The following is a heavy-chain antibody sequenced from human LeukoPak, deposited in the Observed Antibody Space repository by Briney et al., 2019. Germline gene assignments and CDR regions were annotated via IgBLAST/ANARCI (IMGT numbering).Heavy chain of an antibody. V-gene: IGHV4-39*01. J-gene: IGHJ4*02. Sequence: SQTLSLTCTVSGGSISSGDYYWSWIRQPPGKGLEWIGSIFYSGNTYYNPSLRSRVSISVDTSKNQFSLKLFSVTAVDTAVYYCARVDIVTVPSANFDCWGQGTLVTVSS. D-gene: IGHD2-15*01. CDR3: ARVDIVTVPSANFDC. CDR1: GGSISSGDYY. CDR2: IFYSGNT.